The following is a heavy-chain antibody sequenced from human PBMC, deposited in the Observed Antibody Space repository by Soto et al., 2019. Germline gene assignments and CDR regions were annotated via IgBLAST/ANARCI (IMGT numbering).Heavy chain of an antibody. D-gene: IGHD2-8*01. CDR2: ISSSSSTI. CDR1: GFTFSSYS. J-gene: IGHJ4*02. Sequence: GGSLRLSCAASGFTFSSYSMNWVRQAPGKGLEWVSYISSSSSTIYYADSVKGRFTISRDNAKNSLYLQMNSLRDEDTAVYYCARGCCNGPGPYYFDYWGQGTLVTVSS. V-gene: IGHV3-48*02. CDR3: ARGCCNGPGPYYFDY.